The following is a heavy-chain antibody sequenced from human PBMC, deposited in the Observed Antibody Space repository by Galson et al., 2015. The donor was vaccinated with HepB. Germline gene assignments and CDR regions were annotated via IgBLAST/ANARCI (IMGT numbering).Heavy chain of an antibody. CDR3: ARDPMNGAIFGVINWYFDL. Sequence: SCKASGGTFSSYAISWVRQAPGQGLEWMGGIIPIFGTVNYAQKFQGRVTITADKSTSTAYMELSSLRSEDTAIYYCARDPMNGAIFGVINWYFDLWGRGTLVTVSS. D-gene: IGHD3-3*01. CDR1: GGTFSSYA. CDR2: IIPIFGTV. J-gene: IGHJ2*01. V-gene: IGHV1-69*06.